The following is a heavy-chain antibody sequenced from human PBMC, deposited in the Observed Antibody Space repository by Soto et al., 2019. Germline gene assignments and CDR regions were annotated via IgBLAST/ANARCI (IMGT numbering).Heavy chain of an antibody. Sequence: QLQLQESGPGLVKSSETLSLTCTVSGGSISSTGYFCDWIRQPPGKDLEWIGSIYYSGSTYYNPSLNSRVTIAAHASRNQFSLKLTSVTAEDTAVYYCARRGSRTSVEVAAYAYWGQGTLVTVSS. CDR1: GGSISSTGYF. CDR2: IYYSGST. CDR3: ARRGSRTSVEVAAYAY. D-gene: IGHD6-19*01. V-gene: IGHV4-39*01. J-gene: IGHJ4*02.